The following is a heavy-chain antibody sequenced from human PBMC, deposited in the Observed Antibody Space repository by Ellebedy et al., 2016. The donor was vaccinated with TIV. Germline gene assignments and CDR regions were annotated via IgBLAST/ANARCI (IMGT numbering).Heavy chain of an antibody. D-gene: IGHD6-13*01. J-gene: IGHJ4*02. V-gene: IGHV4-39*07. CDR1: GGSISSSSYY. CDR2: IYYSGST. Sequence: SETLSLXXTVSGGSISSSSYYWGWIRQPPGKGLEWIGSIYYSGSTYYNPSLKSRVTISVDKSKNQFSLKLSSVTAADTAVYYCARAAGIAAAGTGMAFDYWGQGTLVTVSS. CDR3: ARAAGIAAAGTGMAFDY.